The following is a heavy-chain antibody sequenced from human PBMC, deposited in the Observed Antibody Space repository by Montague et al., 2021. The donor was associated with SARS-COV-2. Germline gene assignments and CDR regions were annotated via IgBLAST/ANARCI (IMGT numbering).Heavy chain of an antibody. Sequence: ASPGDSLSSDSLSWHWIRQSPSRGLEWLASTYYRSKWYNDSAPSVSGRATVKPDTSRNQFSLHLDSVTPEDTALYLCARKMDSSFHVWGKGTMVIVSS. CDR1: GDSLSSDSLS. V-gene: IGHV6-1*01. CDR2: TYYRSKWYN. CDR3: ARKMDSSFHV. J-gene: IGHJ3*01. D-gene: IGHD2-2*03.